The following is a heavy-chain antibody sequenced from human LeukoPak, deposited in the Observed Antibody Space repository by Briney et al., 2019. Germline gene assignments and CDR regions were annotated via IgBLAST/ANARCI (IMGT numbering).Heavy chain of an antibody. CDR1: GFTFNRFY. V-gene: IGHV3-64*04. D-gene: IGHD2-8*01. Sequence: GGSLRLSCSASGFTFNRFYLHWVRQAPGKGLEFVSHISSNGATTYYADSVKGRFTISRDNAKNSLYLEMTSLRDEDTAVYYCARDREWAFDYWGQGTLVTVSS. J-gene: IGHJ4*02. CDR2: ISSNGATT. CDR3: ARDREWAFDY.